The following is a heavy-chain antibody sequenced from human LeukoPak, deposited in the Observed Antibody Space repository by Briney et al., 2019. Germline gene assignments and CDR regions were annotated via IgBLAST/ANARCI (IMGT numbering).Heavy chain of an antibody. CDR3: ARDPITIFGVATIDY. J-gene: IGHJ4*02. D-gene: IGHD3-3*01. CDR2: IHPSGST. CDR1: GASISSHY. Sequence: KPSETLSLTCAVSGASISSHYWSWIRQSAGKGLEWIGRIHPSGSTDYNPSLNSRVTMSVDTSKNQFSLKLSSVTAADTAVYYCARDPITIFGVATIDYWGQGTLVTVSS. V-gene: IGHV4-4*07.